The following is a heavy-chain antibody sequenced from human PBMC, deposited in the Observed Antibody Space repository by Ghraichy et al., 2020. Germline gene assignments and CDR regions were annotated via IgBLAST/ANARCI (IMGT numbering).Heavy chain of an antibody. CDR3: ARDGSGWYSGGVDY. CDR2: IKQDGSEK. D-gene: IGHD6-19*01. Sequence: GGSLRLSCAASGFTFSSYWMSWVRQAPGKGLEWVANIKQDGSEKYYVDSVKGRFTISRDNAKNSLYLQMNSLRAEDTAVYYCARDGSGWYSGGVDYWGQGTLVTVSS. V-gene: IGHV3-7*01. J-gene: IGHJ4*02. CDR1: GFTFSSYW.